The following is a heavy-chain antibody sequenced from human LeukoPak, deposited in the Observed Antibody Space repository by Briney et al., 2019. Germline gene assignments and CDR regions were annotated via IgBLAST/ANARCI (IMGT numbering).Heavy chain of an antibody. V-gene: IGHV3-30*18. Sequence: GGSLRLSCAASGFTFSSYEMNWVRQAPGKGLEWVAVISYDGSNKYYADSVKGRFTISRDNSKNTLYLQMNSLRAEDTAVYYCAKDRSAARPTYYFDYWGQGTLVTVSS. CDR3: AKDRSAARPTYYFDY. CDR1: GFTFSSYE. D-gene: IGHD6-6*01. J-gene: IGHJ4*02. CDR2: ISYDGSNK.